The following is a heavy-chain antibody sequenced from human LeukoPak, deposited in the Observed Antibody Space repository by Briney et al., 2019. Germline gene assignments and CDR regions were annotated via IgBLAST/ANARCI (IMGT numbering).Heavy chain of an antibody. D-gene: IGHD4-23*01. CDR2: INHSGST. CDR1: GGSFSGYY. V-gene: IGHV4-34*01. J-gene: IGHJ6*02. Sequence: SETLSLTCAVYGGSFSGYYWSWIRQPPGKGLEWIGEINHSGSTNYNPSLKSRVTISVDTSKNQFSLKLSSVTAADTAVYYYARPLRCGGSMGVWGQGTTVTVSS. CDR3: ARPLRCGGSMGV.